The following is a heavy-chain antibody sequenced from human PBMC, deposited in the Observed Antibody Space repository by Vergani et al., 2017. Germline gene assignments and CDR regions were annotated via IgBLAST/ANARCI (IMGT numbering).Heavy chain of an antibody. D-gene: IGHD7-27*01. Sequence: QVQLQESGPGLVKPSETLSLTCTVSGGSISSYYWSWIRQPPGKGLEWIGYIYYSGSTNYNPSLKSRVTISVDTSKNQFSLKLSSVTAADTAVYYCAGHPRANWGSXVDYWGQGTLVTVSS. J-gene: IGHJ4*02. CDR3: AGHPRANWGSXVDY. V-gene: IGHV4-59*08. CDR2: IYYSGST. CDR1: GGSISSYY.